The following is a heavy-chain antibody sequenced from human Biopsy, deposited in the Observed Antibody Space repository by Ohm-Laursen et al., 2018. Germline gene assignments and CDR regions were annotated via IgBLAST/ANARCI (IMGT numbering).Heavy chain of an antibody. CDR2: INCKTGAT. D-gene: IGHD2-8*01. CDR3: ARDPLNGHKHFDY. J-gene: IGHJ4*02. CDR1: SYTFTDYN. Sequence: ASVKVSCKTSSYTFTDYNIHWMRQAPGQGLKWLGYINCKTGATNYAQKFQGTVTMTRDTSISTAYLALGSLRSADTAIYYCARDPLNGHKHFDYWGQGSLVTVSS. V-gene: IGHV1-2*02.